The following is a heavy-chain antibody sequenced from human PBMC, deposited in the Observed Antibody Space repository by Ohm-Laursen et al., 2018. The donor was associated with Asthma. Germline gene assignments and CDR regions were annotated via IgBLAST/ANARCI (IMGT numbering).Heavy chain of an antibody. J-gene: IGHJ5*02. D-gene: IGHD3-3*01. Sequence: GASVKVSCKASGGTFSSYAISWVRQAPGQGLEWMGGIIPIFGTANYAQKFQGRVTITADESTSTAYMELSSLRSEDTAVYYCAREIYNWFDPWGQGTLVTVSS. V-gene: IGHV1-69*13. CDR3: AREIYNWFDP. CDR2: IIPIFGTA. CDR1: GGTFSSYA.